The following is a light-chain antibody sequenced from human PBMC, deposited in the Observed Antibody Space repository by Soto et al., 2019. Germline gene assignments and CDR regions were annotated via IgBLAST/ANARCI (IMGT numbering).Light chain of an antibody. Sequence: DIQLTQSPSFLSASVGDRVTITCRASQGISSYLAWYQQKPGKAPKLLIYAASTLLSGVPSRFSGSGSGTEFTLTISSLQPDDFATYYCQQYNTQTTFGQGTKVDIK. CDR3: QQYNTQTT. CDR1: QGISSY. J-gene: IGKJ1*01. V-gene: IGKV1-9*01. CDR2: AAS.